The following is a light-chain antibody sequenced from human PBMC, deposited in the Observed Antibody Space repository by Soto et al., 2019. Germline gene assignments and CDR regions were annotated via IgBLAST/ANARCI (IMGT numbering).Light chain of an antibody. Sequence: EIVLTQSPGTLSLSSGERATLSCRASQSVSSSYLAWYQQKPGQAPRLLIYGASSRATGIPDRFSGSGSGTDFTLTISRLEPDDFALYYCQQYSSSLFTFGPGTKLHI. V-gene: IGKV3-20*01. CDR3: QQYSSSLFT. CDR2: GAS. CDR1: QSVSSSY. J-gene: IGKJ3*01.